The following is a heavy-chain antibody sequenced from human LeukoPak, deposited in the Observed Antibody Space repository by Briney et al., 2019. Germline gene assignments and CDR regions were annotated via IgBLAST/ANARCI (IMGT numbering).Heavy chain of an antibody. V-gene: IGHV4-59*08. CDR2: IYYSGST. CDR3: ARQVGRKQLVHRYYYGMDV. J-gene: IGHJ6*02. Sequence: NPSETLSLTCTVSGGSTSSYYWSWIRQPPGKGLEWIGYIYYSGSTNYNPSLKSRVTISVDTSKNQFSLKLSSVTAADTAVYYCARQVGRKQLVHRYYYGMDVWGQGTTVTVSS. CDR1: GGSTSSYY. D-gene: IGHD6-13*01.